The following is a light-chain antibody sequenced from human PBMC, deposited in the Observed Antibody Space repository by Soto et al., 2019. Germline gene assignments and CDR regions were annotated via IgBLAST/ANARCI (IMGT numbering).Light chain of an antibody. Sequence: EIVLTQSPGTLSLSPGERATLSCRASQSVSSSYLAWYQQKPGQAPRLLIYDASNRATGIPARFSGSGSGTDFTLTISSLEPEDFAVYYCQQRSNLAGFTFGPGTKVDIK. CDR2: DAS. CDR3: QQRSNLAGFT. J-gene: IGKJ3*01. CDR1: QSVSSSY. V-gene: IGKV3D-20*02.